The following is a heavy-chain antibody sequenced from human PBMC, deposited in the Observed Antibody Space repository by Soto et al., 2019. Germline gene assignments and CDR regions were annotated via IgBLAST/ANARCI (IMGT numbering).Heavy chain of an antibody. CDR1: GFTFSSYG. CDR3: AKSAVVTVFDY. V-gene: IGHV3-23*01. J-gene: IGHJ4*02. D-gene: IGHD2-15*01. Sequence: EVQLLESGGGLVQPGGSLKLSCAASGFTFSSYGMSWVRQAPGKGLEWVSAISGSGGSTYYADSVKGRFTISRDNSKNTLYMRMNSLRAEDTAVYYCAKSAVVTVFDYWGQGTLVTVSS. CDR2: ISGSGGST.